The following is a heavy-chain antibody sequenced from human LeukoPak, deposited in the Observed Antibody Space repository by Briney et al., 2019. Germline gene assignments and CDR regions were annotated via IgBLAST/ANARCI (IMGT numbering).Heavy chain of an antibody. CDR2: ITGRSDKT. J-gene: IGHJ4*02. D-gene: IGHD6-19*01. Sequence: GGSLGLSCAASGFNFNRYDMTWARQAPGKGLEWVSTITGRSDKTYYTDSVKGRFVTSRDNSKDTLYLQMNSLRAEDTALYYCAKGGWLDDLGQGALVTVSS. V-gene: IGHV3-23*01. CDR1: GFNFNRYD. CDR3: AKGGWLDD.